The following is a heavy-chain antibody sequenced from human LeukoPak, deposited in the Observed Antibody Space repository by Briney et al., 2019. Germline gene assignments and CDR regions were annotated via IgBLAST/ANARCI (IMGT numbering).Heavy chain of an antibody. CDR3: ARGPTSVLGPFDY. Sequence: GGSLRLSCAASGFTFSSYAMHWVRQAPGKGLEWVAVISYDGSNKYYADSVKGRFTISRDNSKNTLYLQMNSLRAEDTAVYYCARGPTSVLGPFDYWGQGTLVTVSS. D-gene: IGHD3-16*01. V-gene: IGHV3-30*04. CDR1: GFTFSSYA. CDR2: ISYDGSNK. J-gene: IGHJ4*02.